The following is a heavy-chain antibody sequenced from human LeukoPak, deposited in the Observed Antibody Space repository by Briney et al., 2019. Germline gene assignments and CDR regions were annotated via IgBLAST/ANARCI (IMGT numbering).Heavy chain of an antibody. Sequence: GASVKVSCKASGYTFTGYYMHWVRQAPGQGLEWMGWINPNSGGTNYAQKFQGRVTMTRDTSVSTAYMELSRLRSDDTAVYYCARLESTKYYDFWSGYERELTDYWGQGTLVTVSS. CDR2: INPNSGGT. CDR1: GYTFTGYY. V-gene: IGHV1-2*02. D-gene: IGHD3-3*01. J-gene: IGHJ4*02. CDR3: ARLESTKYYDFWSGYERELTDY.